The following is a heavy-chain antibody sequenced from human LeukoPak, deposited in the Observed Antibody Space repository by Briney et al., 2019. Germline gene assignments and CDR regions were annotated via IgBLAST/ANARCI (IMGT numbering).Heavy chain of an antibody. J-gene: IGHJ6*03. CDR3: ARGPGSSSWYGLRYYYYYYMDV. CDR1: GFTFSNYW. Sequence: PGGSLRLSCAASGFTFSNYWMSWVRHAPGKGLVWVANIKQDRSEKYYEDSVKGRFTISRDNAKNSLYLQMNSLRAEDTAVYYCARGPGSSSWYGLRYYYYYYMDVWGKGTTVTISS. D-gene: IGHD6-13*01. V-gene: IGHV3-7*01. CDR2: IKQDRSEK.